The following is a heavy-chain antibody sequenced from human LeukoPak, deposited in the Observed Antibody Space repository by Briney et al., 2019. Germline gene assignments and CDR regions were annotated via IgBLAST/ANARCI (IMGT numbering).Heavy chain of an antibody. J-gene: IGHJ4*02. CDR2: IYYSGST. V-gene: IGHV4-59*01. CDR3: ARGPYSSSPLGY. D-gene: IGHD6-6*01. Sequence: PSETLSLTCTVSGGSISSYYWSWIRQPPGKGLEWIGYIYYSGSTNYNPSLKSRVTISVDTSKNQLSLKLSSVTAADTAVYYCARGPYSSSPLGYWGQGTLVTVSS. CDR1: GGSISSYY.